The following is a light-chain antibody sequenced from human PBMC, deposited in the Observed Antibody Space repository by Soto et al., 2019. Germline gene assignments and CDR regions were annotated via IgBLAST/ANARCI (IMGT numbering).Light chain of an antibody. CDR1: QEISNH. CDR2: DAS. Sequence: DIQMTQSPSSLSASVGDRVTITCRASQEISNHLAWFQQKPGKPPKSLIYDASSLQSGVPSQFSGSGSGTDFTLTISSLQPEDFAAYYCQQYHNYPVTFGGGTKVESK. V-gene: IGKV1-16*02. J-gene: IGKJ4*01. CDR3: QQYHNYPVT.